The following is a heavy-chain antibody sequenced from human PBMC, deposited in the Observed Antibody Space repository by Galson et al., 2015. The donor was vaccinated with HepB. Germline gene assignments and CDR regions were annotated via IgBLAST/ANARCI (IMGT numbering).Heavy chain of an antibody. V-gene: IGHV3-30*03. J-gene: IGHJ4*02. D-gene: IGHD6-6*01. CDR3: ARDYRPYSSSSEPDY. CDR2: IAHDGSNT. CDR1: GFTFRSYG. Sequence: SLRLSCADPGFTFRSYGMHWVRQAPGKGLEWVALIAHDGSNTYYADSMQGRFTISRDNSKSILYLQMSSLRVEDTAVYYCARDYRPYSSSSEPDYWGQGTLVTVSS.